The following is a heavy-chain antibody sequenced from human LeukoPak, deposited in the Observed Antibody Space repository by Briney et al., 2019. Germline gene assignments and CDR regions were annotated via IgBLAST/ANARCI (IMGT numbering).Heavy chain of an antibody. CDR1: GFDFSTYS. J-gene: IGHJ6*02. CDR3: ARGGGLWFGELRVSGHYGMDV. CDR2: ISSSGSTI. D-gene: IGHD3-10*01. V-gene: IGHV3-48*04. Sequence: GGSLRLSCAASGFDFSTYSIDWVRQAPGKGLEWVSYISSSGSTIYYADSVKGRFTISRDNAKNSLYLQMNSLRAEDTAVYYCARGGGLWFGELRVSGHYGMDVWGQGTTVTVSS.